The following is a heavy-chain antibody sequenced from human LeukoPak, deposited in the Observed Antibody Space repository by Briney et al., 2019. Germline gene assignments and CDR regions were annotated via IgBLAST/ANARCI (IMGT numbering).Heavy chain of an antibody. CDR3: ARVGGWQLPKFDY. J-gene: IGHJ4*02. CDR2: ISSGSSTI. D-gene: IGHD2-15*01. CDR1: GFNFNAYA. V-gene: IGHV3-48*02. Sequence: GESLTLSCAGSGFNFNAYAMNWLRQAPGKGLEWISYISSGSSTIYYSDSVRGRFSISRDNAENTVCLEMNSPGDEDTAVYYCARVGGWQLPKFDYWGRGTLVTVSS.